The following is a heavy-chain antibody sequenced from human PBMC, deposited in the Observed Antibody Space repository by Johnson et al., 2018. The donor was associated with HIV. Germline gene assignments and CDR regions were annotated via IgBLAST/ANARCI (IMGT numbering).Heavy chain of an antibody. CDR1: GFTFSDYY. CDR3: ARDISSGYHAFDI. J-gene: IGHJ3*02. Sequence: QVQLVESGGGLVKPGGSLRLSCAASGFTFSDYYMSWIRQAPGKGLEWVSYISSSGSTIYYANSVEGRFTISRDNSRDTLYLQMNSLRAEDTALYYCARDISSGYHAFDIWGQGTMVTVSS. D-gene: IGHD3-22*01. V-gene: IGHV3-11*01. CDR2: ISSSGSTI.